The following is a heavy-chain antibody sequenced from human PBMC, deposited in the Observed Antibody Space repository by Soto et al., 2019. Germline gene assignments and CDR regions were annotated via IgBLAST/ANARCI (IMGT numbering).Heavy chain of an antibody. V-gene: IGHV1-3*04. D-gene: IGHD3-9*01. J-gene: IGHJ4*02. CDR2: INTGNGNS. CDR1: GYTFTRYA. Sequence: ASVKVSCKASGYTFTRYAMHWVRQAPGQGLEWIGWINTGNGNSHYSQKFQGRVTFTRDTAASTAYMELSSLRSEDTAVYYCARARDVLRYFDWLPPFDYWGQGTLVTVSS. CDR3: ARARDVLRYFDWLPPFDY.